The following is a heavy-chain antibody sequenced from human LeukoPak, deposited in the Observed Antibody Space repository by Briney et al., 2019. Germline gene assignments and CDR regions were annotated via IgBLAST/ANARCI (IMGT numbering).Heavy chain of an antibody. CDR3: ARDVPRGVNWLDP. Sequence: SETLSLTYTVSGGSMNNYYWSWIRQPPGKGLEWIGYIYYNGNSKYNPSLQSRVTLSVDMSKNHFSLRLTSVTAADTAVYYCARDVPRGVNWLDPWGQGILVTVSS. D-gene: IGHD2-2*01. V-gene: IGHV4-59*01. CDR2: IYYNGNS. J-gene: IGHJ5*02. CDR1: GGSMNNYY.